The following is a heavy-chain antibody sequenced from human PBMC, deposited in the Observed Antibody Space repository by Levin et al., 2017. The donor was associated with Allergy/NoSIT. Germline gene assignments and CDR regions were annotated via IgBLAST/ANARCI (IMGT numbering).Heavy chain of an antibody. D-gene: IGHD4-17*01. CDR1: GFTFSSYA. CDR3: AKDTVTIHYYYGMDV. Sequence: GESLKISCAASGFTFSSYAMSWVRQAPGKGLEWVSAISGSGGSTYYADSVKGRFTISRDNSKNTLYLQMNSLRAEDTAVYYCAKDTVTIHYYYGMDVWGQGTTVTVSS. J-gene: IGHJ6*02. CDR2: ISGSGGST. V-gene: IGHV3-23*01.